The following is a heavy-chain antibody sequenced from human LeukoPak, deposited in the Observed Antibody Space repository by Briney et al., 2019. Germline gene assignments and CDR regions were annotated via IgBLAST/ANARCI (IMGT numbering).Heavy chain of an antibody. D-gene: IGHD3-3*01. CDR1: GFTFSSHG. V-gene: IGHV3-48*04. CDR2: MRSSGSTI. CDR3: ARDGVVYYYYYMDV. J-gene: IGHJ6*03. Sequence: GGLLRLSCAASGFTFSSHGLKSVRQAPGRGLAWGAYMRSSGSTIYYADSVKGRFTISRDNAKNSLYLQMNSLRAEDTAVYYCARDGVVYYYYYMDVWGKGTTVTVSS.